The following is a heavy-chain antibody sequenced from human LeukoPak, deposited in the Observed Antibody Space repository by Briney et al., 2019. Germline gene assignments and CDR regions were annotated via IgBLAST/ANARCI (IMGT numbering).Heavy chain of an antibody. CDR2: INPDSGDT. Sequence: ASVKVSCKASGYTFTQYYMNWLRQAPGQGPEWMAWINPDSGDTNYAQKFQGRVTMTRDTSIGTAYMELRRPTSDDTAMYYCVISKGAFNIWGQGTIVTVSS. CDR3: VISKGAFNI. V-gene: IGHV1-2*02. CDR1: GYTFTQYY. J-gene: IGHJ3*02.